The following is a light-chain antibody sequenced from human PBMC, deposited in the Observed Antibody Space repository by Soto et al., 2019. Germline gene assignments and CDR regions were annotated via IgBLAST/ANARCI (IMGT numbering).Light chain of an antibody. Sequence: DIQLTQSPSFLSASVGDKVTITCRASQAISRSLAWYQQNQGKAPKLLIYGASTLQSGVPSRFSGSGSGTEFTLTIGSLQPEDFATYYCQQLNSYPLTFGGGAKVEMK. CDR2: GAS. CDR1: QAISRS. J-gene: IGKJ4*01. CDR3: QQLNSYPLT. V-gene: IGKV1-9*01.